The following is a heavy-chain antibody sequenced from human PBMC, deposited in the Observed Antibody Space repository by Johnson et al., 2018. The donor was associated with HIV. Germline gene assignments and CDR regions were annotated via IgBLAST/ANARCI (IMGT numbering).Heavy chain of an antibody. V-gene: IGHV3-30*02. Sequence: QVQLVESGGGVVQPGGSLRLSCAASGFTFSSYGMHWVRQAPGKGLEWVAFIRYDGSNKYYADSVKGRFTISRDNSKNTLYLQMNSLRAEDTAVYYCAKDLCLNWSGGSCYWTDAFDIWRQGTMVTVSS. CDR3: AKDLCLNWSGGSCYWTDAFDI. D-gene: IGHD2-15*01. CDR2: IRYDGSNK. CDR1: GFTFSSYG. J-gene: IGHJ3*02.